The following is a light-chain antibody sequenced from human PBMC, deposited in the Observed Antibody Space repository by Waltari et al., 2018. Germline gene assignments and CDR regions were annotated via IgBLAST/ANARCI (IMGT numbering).Light chain of an antibody. CDR3: QQRGNGPPIT. CDR1: QSVSSY. CDR2: YAS. J-gene: IGKJ5*01. Sequence: EIVLTQSPATLSLSPGQSAPLPCRASQSVSSYLAWFQQKPGQAPRLLIYYASNRAPGIPARFSGSGSETDFTLTISSLEPEDFAVYYCQQRGNGPPITFGQGTRLDMK. V-gene: IGKV3-11*01.